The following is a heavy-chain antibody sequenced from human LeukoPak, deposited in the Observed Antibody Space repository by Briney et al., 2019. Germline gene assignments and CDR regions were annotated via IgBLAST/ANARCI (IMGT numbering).Heavy chain of an antibody. CDR2: IYYSGST. CDR1: GGSISSYY. J-gene: IGHJ5*02. D-gene: IGHD3-10*01. Sequence: SETLSLTCTVSGGSISSYYWSWIRQPPGKGLEWIGYIYYSGSTNYNPSLKSRVTISVDTSKNQFSLKLSSVTAADTAVYYCARRGVAHWFDPWRQGTLVTVSS. CDR3: ARRGVAHWFDP. V-gene: IGHV4-59*08.